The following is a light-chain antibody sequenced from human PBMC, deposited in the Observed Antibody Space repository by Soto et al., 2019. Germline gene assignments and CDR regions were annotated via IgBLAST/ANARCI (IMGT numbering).Light chain of an antibody. Sequence: QSVLTQPASVSGSPGQSITLLCTGTSSDFGIYNYVSWYQQHPGKAPKLMIHDVTNRPSGVSSRFSGSRSGNTASLAISGLQAEDEADYYCSSFTSSSSYVFGPGTKLPVL. CDR3: SSFTSSSSYV. V-gene: IGLV2-14*01. CDR1: SSDFGIYNY. J-gene: IGLJ1*01. CDR2: DVT.